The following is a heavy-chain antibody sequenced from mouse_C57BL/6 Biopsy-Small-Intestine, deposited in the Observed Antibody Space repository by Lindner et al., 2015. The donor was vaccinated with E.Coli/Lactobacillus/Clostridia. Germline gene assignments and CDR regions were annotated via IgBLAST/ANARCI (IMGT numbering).Heavy chain of an antibody. Sequence: VQLQESGPELVKPEDSAKISCKASGYSFTGYFMNWVMQSHGESLEWIGRINPYNGDTFYNQKFKGKATLTVDKSSSTAHMELRSLTSEDSAVYYCARGGDFDYWGQGTTLTVSS. CDR1: GYSFTGYF. CDR3: ARGGDFDY. J-gene: IGHJ2*01. V-gene: IGHV1-20*01. CDR2: INPYNGDT.